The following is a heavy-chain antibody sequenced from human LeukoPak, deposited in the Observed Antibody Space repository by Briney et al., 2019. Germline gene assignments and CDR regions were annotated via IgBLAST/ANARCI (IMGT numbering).Heavy chain of an antibody. CDR2: FDPEDGET. V-gene: IGHV1-24*01. CDR3: ATAHSLLPPGPDLLWFGES. D-gene: IGHD3-10*01. J-gene: IGHJ4*02. CDR1: GYTLTELS. Sequence: ASVKVSCKVSGYTLTELSMHWVRQAPGKGLEWMGGFDPEDGETIYVQKFQGRVTMTEDTSTDTAYMELSSLRSEDTAVYYCATAHSLLPPGPDLLWFGESWGQGTLVTVSS.